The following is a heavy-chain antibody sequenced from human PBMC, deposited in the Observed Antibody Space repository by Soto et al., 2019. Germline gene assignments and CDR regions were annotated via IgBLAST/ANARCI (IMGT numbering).Heavy chain of an antibody. CDR2: ISGSGGST. Sequence: GGSLRLSCAASGFTFSSYAMSWVRQAPGKGLEWVSAISGSGGSTYYADSVKGRFTISRDNSKNTLYLQMNSLRAEDTAVYYCAKGDEDTAMVTAHYYYYGMDVWGQGTTVTVSS. D-gene: IGHD5-18*01. V-gene: IGHV3-23*01. CDR1: GFTFSSYA. CDR3: AKGDEDTAMVTAHYYYYGMDV. J-gene: IGHJ6*02.